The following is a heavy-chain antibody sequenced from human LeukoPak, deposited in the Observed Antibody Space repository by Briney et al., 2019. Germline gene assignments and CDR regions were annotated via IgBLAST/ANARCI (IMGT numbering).Heavy chain of an antibody. D-gene: IGHD1-1*01. V-gene: IGHV1-2*06. CDR1: GYTFTGYY. J-gene: IGHJ4*02. Sequence: ASVKVSCKASGYTFTGYYMHWVRQAPGQGLEWMGRINPNSGGTNYAQKFQGRVTMTRDTSTSTAYMELSRLRSDDTAVYYCASNLDLRSDSCYWGQGTLVTVSS. CDR2: INPNSGGT. CDR3: ASNLDLRSDSCY.